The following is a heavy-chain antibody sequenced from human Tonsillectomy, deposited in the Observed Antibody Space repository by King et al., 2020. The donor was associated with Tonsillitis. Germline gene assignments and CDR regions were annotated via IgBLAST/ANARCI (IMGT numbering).Heavy chain of an antibody. V-gene: IGHV2-26*01. CDR1: GVSLSNGRMG. D-gene: IGHD3-22*01. CDR2: IFSNDEK. CDR3: AQYFYDTSGYYYAFDI. Sequence: ALKESGPVLVKPTETLTLTCTVSGVSLSNGRMGVSWIRQPPGKALEWLAHIFSNDEKSYRTSLKSRLTFSKDTSNSQVVLTMTNMDPVDTATYYCAQYFYDTSGYYYAFDIWGQGTVVTVSS. J-gene: IGHJ3*02.